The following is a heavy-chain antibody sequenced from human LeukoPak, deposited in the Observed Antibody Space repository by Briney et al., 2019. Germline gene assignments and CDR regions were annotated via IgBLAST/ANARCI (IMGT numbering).Heavy chain of an antibody. CDR1: GFIFSNYA. D-gene: IGHD3-22*01. J-gene: IGHJ4*02. CDR3: RGFYDSSGYYSYYFDY. V-gene: IGHV3-23*01. CDR2: IVGSGDNT. Sequence: GGSLRLSCAASGFIFSNYAMSWVRQAPGKGLEWVSTIVGSGDNTYYADSVKGRFTISRDNSKNTLYLQMNSLRAEDTAVYYCRGFYDSSGYYSYYFDYWGQGTLVTVSS.